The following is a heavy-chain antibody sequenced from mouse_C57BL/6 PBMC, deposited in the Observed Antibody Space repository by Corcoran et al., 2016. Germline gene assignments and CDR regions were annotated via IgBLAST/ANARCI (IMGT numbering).Heavy chain of an antibody. V-gene: IGHV9-3*01. J-gene: IGHJ1*03. CDR1: GYTFTTYG. CDR2: INTYSGVP. CDR3: ARTAGYSNFDV. Sequence: QIQLVQSGPELKKPGETVKISCKASGYTFTTYGMSWVKQAPGKGLKWMGWINTYSGVPTYADDFKGRFAFSLETSASTAYLQINNLKNEDTATYFCARTAGYSNFDVWGTGTTVTVSS. D-gene: IGHD2-3*01.